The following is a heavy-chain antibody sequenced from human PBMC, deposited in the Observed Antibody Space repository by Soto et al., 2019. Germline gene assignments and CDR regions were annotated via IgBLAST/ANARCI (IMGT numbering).Heavy chain of an antibody. CDR2: IGWNGASI. CDR3: AKSRVVPYFDR. CDR1: GFAFDEYG. J-gene: IGHJ4*02. Sequence: EVQLVQSGGGLVQPGRSLRLSCAATGFAFDEYGMHWVRQAPGKGLEWVGSIGWNGASIDYADSVKGRFTISRDNAKNSLFLPLNSLTTEETALYFCAKSRVVPYFDRWGQGTLVTVSS. D-gene: IGHD2-2*01. V-gene: IGHV3-9*01.